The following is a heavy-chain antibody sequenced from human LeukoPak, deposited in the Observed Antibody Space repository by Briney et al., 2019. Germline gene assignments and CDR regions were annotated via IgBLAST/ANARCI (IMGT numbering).Heavy chain of an antibody. D-gene: IGHD1-26*01. J-gene: IGHJ4*02. V-gene: IGHV3-23*01. CDR3: AKATYSGSFLMVFDY. Sequence: PGGSLRLSCAASGFTFSSYAMSWVRQAPGKGLEWVSAISGSGGSTYYADSVKSRFTISRDNSKNTLYLQMNSLRAEDTAVYYCAKATYSGSFLMVFDYWGQGTLVTVSS. CDR2: ISGSGGST. CDR1: GFTFSSYA.